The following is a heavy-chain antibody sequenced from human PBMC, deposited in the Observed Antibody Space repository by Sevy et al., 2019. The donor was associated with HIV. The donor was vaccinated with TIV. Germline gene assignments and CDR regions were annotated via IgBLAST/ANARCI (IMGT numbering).Heavy chain of an antibody. CDR2: ISGSGGST. CDR1: GFTFSSYA. V-gene: IGHV3-23*01. CDR3: AKEGTMIVVVIQYYFDY. J-gene: IGHJ4*02. D-gene: IGHD3-22*01. Sequence: PGGSLRLSCAASGFTFSSYAMSWVRQAPGKGLEWDSAISGSGGSTYDADSVKGRFTISRDNSKNTLYLQMNSLRAEDTAVYYCAKEGTMIVVVIQYYFDYWGQGTLVTVSS.